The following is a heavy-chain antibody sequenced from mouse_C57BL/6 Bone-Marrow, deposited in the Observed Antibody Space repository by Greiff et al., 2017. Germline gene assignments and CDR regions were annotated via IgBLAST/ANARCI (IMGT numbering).Heavy chain of an antibody. J-gene: IGHJ3*01. V-gene: IGHV1-69*01. CDR1: GYTFTSYW. D-gene: IGHD2-1*01. CDR3: ARSEGYYGNPFAY. Sequence: VQLQQPGAELVMPGASVKLSCKASGYTFTSYWMHWVKQRPGQGLEWIGEIDPSDSYTNYNQKFKGKSTLTVDKSSSTAYMQLSSLTSEDSAVYYCARSEGYYGNPFAYWGQGTLVTVSA. CDR2: IDPSDSYT.